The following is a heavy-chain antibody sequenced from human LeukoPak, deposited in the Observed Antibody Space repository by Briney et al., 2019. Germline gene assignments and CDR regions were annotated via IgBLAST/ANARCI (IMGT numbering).Heavy chain of an antibody. CDR1: GFTFSNFA. V-gene: IGHV3-30*09. D-gene: IGHD5-12*01. CDR3: ARVSWNCFDY. CDR2: ISYDGSIK. Sequence: QPGGSLRLSCAASGFTFSNFAMNWVRQAPGRGLEWVAFISYDGSIKSYADSVKGRFAVSRDNSKNTLYLQMNSLRPEDTAFYYCARVSWNCFDYWGQGTLVTVSS. J-gene: IGHJ4*02.